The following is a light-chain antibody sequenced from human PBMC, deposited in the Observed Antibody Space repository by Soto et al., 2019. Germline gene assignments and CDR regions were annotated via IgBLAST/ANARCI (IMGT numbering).Light chain of an antibody. CDR1: QSVSSSY. Sequence: EIVLTQSPGTLYLSPGERATLSCRASQSVSSSYLAWYQQKHGQAPRLLIYGASSRATGIPDRFSGSGSGTDFTLTISRLEPEDFAVYYCQQYGSSPPITFGQGTRLEIK. CDR3: QQYGSSPPIT. J-gene: IGKJ5*01. CDR2: GAS. V-gene: IGKV3-20*01.